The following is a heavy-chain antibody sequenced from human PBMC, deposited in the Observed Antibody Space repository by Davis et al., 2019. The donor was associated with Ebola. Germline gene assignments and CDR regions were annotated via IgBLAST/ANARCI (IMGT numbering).Heavy chain of an antibody. D-gene: IGHD3-10*01. CDR3: AKTGPWFGELSPSGFDY. Sequence: PGGSLRLSCAASGFTFSSYGMHWVRQAPGKGLEWVAVISYDGSNKYYADSVKGRFTISRDNSKNTLYLQMNSLRAEDTAVYYCAKTGPWFGELSPSGFDYWGQGTLVTVSS. V-gene: IGHV3-30*18. CDR1: GFTFSSYG. CDR2: ISYDGSNK. J-gene: IGHJ4*02.